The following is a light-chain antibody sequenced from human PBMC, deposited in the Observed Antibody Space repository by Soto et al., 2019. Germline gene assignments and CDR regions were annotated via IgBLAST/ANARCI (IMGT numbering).Light chain of an antibody. J-gene: IGKJ4*01. Sequence: MTQSPSSLSASVGDIVTLSCRASQSVSSNLAWYQQKPGQAPRLLIYGASTRATGIPARFSGSGSGTEFTLTISSLQSEHFAVYYCQQYNNWPLTFGGGTKVDIK. CDR3: QQYNNWPLT. V-gene: IGKV3-15*01. CDR2: GAS. CDR1: QSVSSN.